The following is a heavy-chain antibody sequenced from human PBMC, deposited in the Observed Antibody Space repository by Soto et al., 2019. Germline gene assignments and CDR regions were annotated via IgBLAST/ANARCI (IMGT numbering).Heavy chain of an antibody. CDR1: GYTFIDDY. Sequence: GASVKVSCKASGYTFIDDYMHWVRQAPGQGLEWMGWINPNSGGTNYAQKFQGWVTMTRDTSISTAYMELSRLRSDDTAVYYCARAAPKGGYSSGWYYFDYWG. CDR3: ARAAPKGGYSSGWYYFDY. V-gene: IGHV1-2*04. J-gene: IGHJ4*01. D-gene: IGHD6-19*01. CDR2: INPNSGGT.